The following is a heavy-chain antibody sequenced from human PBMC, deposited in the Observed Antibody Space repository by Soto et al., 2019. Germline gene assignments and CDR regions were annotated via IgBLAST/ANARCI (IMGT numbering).Heavy chain of an antibody. J-gene: IGHJ6*02. V-gene: IGHV3-49*04. D-gene: IGHD3-3*01. Sequence: GGSLRLSCTASGFTFGDYAMSWVRQAPGKGLEWVGFIRSKAYGGTTEYAASVKGRFTISRDDSKSIAYLQMNSLKTEDAAVYYCTRDTTSDYDFWSGYPGGYYGMDVWGQGTTVTVS. CDR2: IRSKAYGGTT. CDR3: TRDTTSDYDFWSGYPGGYYGMDV. CDR1: GFTFGDYA.